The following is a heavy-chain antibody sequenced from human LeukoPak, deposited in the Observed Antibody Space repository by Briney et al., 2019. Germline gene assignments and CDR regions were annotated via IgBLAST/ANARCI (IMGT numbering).Heavy chain of an antibody. V-gene: IGHV1-18*01. CDR2: IRAYNGNT. CDR3: ARALYYYDSSGYYHDAFDI. CDR1: GYTFTSYG. D-gene: IGHD3-22*01. Sequence: ASVKVSCKASGYTFTSYGISWVRQAPGQGLEWMGWIRAYNGNTNYAQKLQGRVTMTTDTSTSTAYMELRSLRSDDTAVYYCARALYYYDSSGYYHDAFDIWGQGTMVTVSS. J-gene: IGHJ3*02.